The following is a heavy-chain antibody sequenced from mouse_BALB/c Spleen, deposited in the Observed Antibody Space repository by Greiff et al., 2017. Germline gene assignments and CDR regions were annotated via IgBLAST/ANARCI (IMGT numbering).Heavy chain of an antibody. Sequence: EVQLVESGGGLVQPGGSRKLSCAASGFTFSSFGMHWVRQAPEKGLEWVAYISSGSSTIYYADTVKGRFTISRDNPKNTLFLQMTSLRSEDTAMYYCARYTATGKYFDYWGQGTTLTVSS. J-gene: IGHJ2*01. CDR2: ISSGSSTI. CDR1: GFTFSSFG. D-gene: IGHD1-2*01. CDR3: ARYTATGKYFDY. V-gene: IGHV5-17*02.